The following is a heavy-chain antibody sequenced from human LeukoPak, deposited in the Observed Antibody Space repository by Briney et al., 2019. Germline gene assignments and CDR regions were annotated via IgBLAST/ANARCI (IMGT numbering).Heavy chain of an antibody. CDR2: TYYRPKWYN. Sequence: SQTLSLTCAISGGSVSSNSVAWNWIRQSPSRRLEWLGRTYYRPKWYNDYAVSVKGRITLNQDTSKNQFSLQMNSVTPEDTAVYYCARDHCSGGSCHWRFDYWGQGTLVTVSS. CDR3: ARDHCSGGSCHWRFDY. D-gene: IGHD2-15*01. CDR1: GGSVSSNSVA. J-gene: IGHJ4*02. V-gene: IGHV6-1*01.